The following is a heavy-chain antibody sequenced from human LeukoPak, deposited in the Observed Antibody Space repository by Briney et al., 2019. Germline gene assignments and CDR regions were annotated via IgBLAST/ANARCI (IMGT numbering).Heavy chain of an antibody. J-gene: IGHJ5*02. CDR3: TRLSHVAGAPKVSWFDP. CDR2: IYHSGTS. Sequence: SGTLSLTCTVSAYSISDGFVWGWIRQAPGKGLEWIGSIYHSGTSYYNPSLKSRISMSVDTSKNQFSLNLSSVTAADTAVYYCTRLSHVAGAPKVSWFDPWGQGTPVTVSS. CDR1: AYSISDGFV. V-gene: IGHV4-38-2*02. D-gene: IGHD1-26*01.